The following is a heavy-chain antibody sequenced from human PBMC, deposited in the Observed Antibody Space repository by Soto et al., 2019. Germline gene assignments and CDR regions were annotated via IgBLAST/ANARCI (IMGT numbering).Heavy chain of an antibody. CDR1: GFTFSSYA. J-gene: IGHJ3*01. V-gene: IGHV3-30*18. Sequence: QVHLVESGGGVVKPGKSLRLSCAASGFTFSSYAMHWVRQAPGKGLEWVAVISDDGNVKYYADSVNGRFTISRDNYKNTLYLQRSIVRSEATGLYYCAKVPKAVQFGPLKKNDAFDVCGQGTLVTVS. CDR2: ISDDGNVK. CDR3: AKVPKAVQFGPLKKNDAFDV. D-gene: IGHD3-16*01.